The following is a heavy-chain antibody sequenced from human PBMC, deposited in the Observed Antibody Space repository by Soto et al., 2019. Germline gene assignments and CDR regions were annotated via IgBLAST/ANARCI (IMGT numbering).Heavy chain of an antibody. CDR1: GYTFTSYA. Sequence: ASVKVSCKASGYTFTSYAMHWVRQAPGQRLEWMGWINAGNGNTKYSQKFQGRVTITRDTSASTAYMELSSLRSEDTAVYYCARDLIFGTMVGAKFDWLTIKPYYYYYMDVWGKGTTVTVSS. V-gene: IGHV1-3*01. CDR2: INAGNGNT. CDR3: ARDLIFGTMVGAKFDWLTIKPYYYYYMDV. D-gene: IGHD3-9*01. J-gene: IGHJ6*03.